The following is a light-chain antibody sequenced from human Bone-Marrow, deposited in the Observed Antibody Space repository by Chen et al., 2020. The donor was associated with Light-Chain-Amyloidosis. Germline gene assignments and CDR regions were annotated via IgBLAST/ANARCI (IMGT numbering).Light chain of an antibody. Sequence: EIVLTQSPGTLTLSPGEGANLSCRASQTISSNYLTWYQQKFGQAPRLLIYGSSRRATGIQDRFTGSGSGTDFTLTINRLEPEDFAMYYCQQYGTSPLTFGGGTKVEIK. CDR3: QQYGTSPLT. J-gene: IGKJ4*01. CDR1: QTISSNY. V-gene: IGKV3-20*01. CDR2: GSS.